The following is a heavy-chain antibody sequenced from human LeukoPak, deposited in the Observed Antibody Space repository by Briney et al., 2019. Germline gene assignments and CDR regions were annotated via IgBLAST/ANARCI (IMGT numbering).Heavy chain of an antibody. CDR3: ARAKGVQLWPRDAFDI. V-gene: IGHV3-7*01. D-gene: IGHD5-18*01. CDR2: IKQDGSEK. J-gene: IGHJ3*02. CDR1: GFTFSSYW. Sequence: PGWSLRLSCAASGFTFSSYWMSRVRQAPGKGLEWVANIKQDGSEKYYVDSVKGRFTISRDNAKNSLYLQMNSLRAEDTAVYYCARAKGVQLWPRDAFDIWGQGTMVTVSS.